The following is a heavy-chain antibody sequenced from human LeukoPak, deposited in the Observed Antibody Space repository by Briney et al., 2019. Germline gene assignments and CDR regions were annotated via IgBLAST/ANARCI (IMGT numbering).Heavy chain of an antibody. CDR2: ISGSGGST. Sequence: PGGSLRLSCAASGFTFSSYAMSWVRQAPGKGLEWVSAISGSGGSTYYADSVKGRFTISRDNSKNTLYLQMNSLRAEDTAVYDCASGVVVTAWNWFDPWGQGTLVTVSS. V-gene: IGHV3-23*01. J-gene: IGHJ5*02. CDR1: GFTFSSYA. CDR3: ASGVVVTAWNWFDP. D-gene: IGHD2-21*02.